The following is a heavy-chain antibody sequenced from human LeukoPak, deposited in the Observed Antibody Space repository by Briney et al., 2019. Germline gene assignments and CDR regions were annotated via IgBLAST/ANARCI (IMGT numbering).Heavy chain of an antibody. Sequence: GASVKVSCKTSGYPFRNYDINWVRQATGQGLEWMGWINPHSGKTGYAQKFQGRVTMTTDTSASTAYMELSSLRSEDTAVYYCARGPQKAYDFLSGSYRYHFDSWGQGTLVTVSS. V-gene: IGHV1-8*01. CDR2: INPHSGKT. CDR1: GYPFRNYD. J-gene: IGHJ4*02. D-gene: IGHD3-16*02. CDR3: ARGPQKAYDFLSGSYRYHFDS.